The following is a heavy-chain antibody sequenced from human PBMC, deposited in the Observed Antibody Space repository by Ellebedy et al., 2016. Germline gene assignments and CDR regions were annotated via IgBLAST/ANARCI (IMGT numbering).Heavy chain of an antibody. Sequence: GESLKISCAASGIPFSSYAMSWVRQAPGKGLEWVSSISGSGSNTYYADSVKGRFTISRDNSKNTLYLQVHSLRAEDTAVYYCAAFYYYGSGNYLNHPFDYWGQGTLVTVSS. J-gene: IGHJ4*02. CDR2: ISGSGSNT. D-gene: IGHD3-10*01. CDR3: AAFYYYGSGNYLNHPFDY. V-gene: IGHV3-23*01. CDR1: GIPFSSYA.